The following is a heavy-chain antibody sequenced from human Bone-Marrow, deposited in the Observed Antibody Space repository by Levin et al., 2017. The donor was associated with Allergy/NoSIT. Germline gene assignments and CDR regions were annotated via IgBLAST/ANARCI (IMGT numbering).Heavy chain of an antibody. CDR3: AKGTTTGTTRSDY. D-gene: IGHD1-1*01. CDR1: GFTFSSYA. V-gene: IGHV3-23*01. CDR2: IVNSGST. J-gene: IGHJ4*02. Sequence: GGSLRLSCAASGFTFSSYAMSWVRQAPGKGLEWISSIVNSGSTYYVESVKGRFTISRDNSKNTLYLQMNSLRADDTAEYYCAKGTTTGTTRSDYWGQGTLVTVSS.